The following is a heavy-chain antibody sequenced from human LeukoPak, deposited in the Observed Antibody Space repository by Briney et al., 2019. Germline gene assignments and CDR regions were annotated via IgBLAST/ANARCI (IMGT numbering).Heavy chain of an antibody. CDR3: ARVTYYDILTPDY. V-gene: IGHV3-33*01. J-gene: IGHJ4*02. D-gene: IGHD3-9*01. CDR2: IWYDGSNK. CDR1: GFTFSRYG. Sequence: GGSLSLSCAASGFTFSRYGMHWVRQAPGKGLEWEAVIWYDGSNKYYADSVKGRFTISRGNSKNTLYLQMNSLRAEDTAVYYCARVTYYDILTPDYWGQGTLVTVSS.